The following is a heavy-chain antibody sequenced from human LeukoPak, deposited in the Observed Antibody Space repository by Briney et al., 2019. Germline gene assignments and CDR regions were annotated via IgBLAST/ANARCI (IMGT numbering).Heavy chain of an antibody. J-gene: IGHJ4*02. CDR1: GFIVSNNY. CDR3: ARDFSGWYRGVDY. V-gene: IGHV3-53*01. CDR2: IYSGGTT. Sequence: GESLRLSCAASGFIVSNNYMSWVRQAPGKGLEWVSIIYSGGTTYYADSVKGRLTISRDSSKNTLYLQMNSLRAEDTAVYYCARDFSGWYRGVDYWGQGTLVTVSS. D-gene: IGHD6-19*01.